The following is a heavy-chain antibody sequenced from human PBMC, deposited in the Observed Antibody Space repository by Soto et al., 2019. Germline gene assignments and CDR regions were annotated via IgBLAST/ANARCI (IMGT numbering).Heavy chain of an antibody. CDR2: ISAYNGNT. D-gene: IGHD3-10*01. Sequence: QVQLVQSGAEVKKPGASVKVSCKASGYTFTTYGVSWVRQAPGQGLEWMGWISAYNGNTNYAQKLQGRVTMTTDTSTSTAYMELRSLRSDDTAVYYCASDRYYYGSGSYYISWFDPWGQGTLVTVSS. CDR3: ASDRYYYGSGSYYISWFDP. J-gene: IGHJ5*02. CDR1: GYTFTTYG. V-gene: IGHV1-18*04.